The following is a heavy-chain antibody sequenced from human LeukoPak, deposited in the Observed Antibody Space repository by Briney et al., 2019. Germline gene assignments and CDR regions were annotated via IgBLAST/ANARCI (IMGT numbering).Heavy chain of an antibody. CDR3: AAASAFSSSWRS. Sequence: GGSLRLSCTASGLSFSSYNMNWVRQAPGKGPEWVAYITADNTTKYYADSVKGRFTISRDKAKKSLFLQMNSLRAEDTAVYYCAAASAFSSSWRSWGQGTVVTVSS. D-gene: IGHD6-13*01. V-gene: IGHV3-48*01. CDR1: GLSFSSYN. CDR2: ITADNTTK. J-gene: IGHJ5*02.